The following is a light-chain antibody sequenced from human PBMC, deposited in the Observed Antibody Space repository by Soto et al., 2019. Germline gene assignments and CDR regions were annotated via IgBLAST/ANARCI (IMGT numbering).Light chain of an antibody. V-gene: IGLV6-57*02. CDR2: EDN. CDR1: SGSIASNY. CDR3: QSYDSSNHDVV. J-gene: IGLJ2*01. Sequence: NFMLTQPHSVSESPGKTVTISCTGSSGSIASNYVQWYQQRPGSAPTTVIYEDNQRPSGVPDRFSGSIDSSSNSASLTISGLKTEDEADYYSQSYDSSNHDVVFGGGTKLTVL.